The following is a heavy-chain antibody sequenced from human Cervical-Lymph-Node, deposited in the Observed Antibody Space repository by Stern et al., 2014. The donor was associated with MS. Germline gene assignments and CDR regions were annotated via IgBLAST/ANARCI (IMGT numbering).Heavy chain of an antibody. J-gene: IGHJ4*02. V-gene: IGHV2-5*01. CDR2: IYYNNET. D-gene: IGHD4-11*01. Sequence: QITLKESGPTLVKPTQTLTLTCAFSGFSLNTRGVGVGWSRQSPGKALEWLALIYYNNETRYSPSLRSRLTISRDTSKNQVVLTMANMDPVDTATNYCALDPQYWGQGARVTVSS. CDR1: GFSLNTRGVG. CDR3: ALDPQY.